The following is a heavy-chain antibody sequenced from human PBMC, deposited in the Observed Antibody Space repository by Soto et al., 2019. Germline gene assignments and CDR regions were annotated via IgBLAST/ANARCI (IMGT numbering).Heavy chain of an antibody. CDR3: ASDIVVVPAAIEY. D-gene: IGHD2-2*01. CDR1: GFTFSSYS. V-gene: IGHV3-21*01. J-gene: IGHJ4*02. CDR2: ISSSSSYI. Sequence: GGSLILSCAASGFTFSSYSMNWVRQAPGKGLEWVSSISSSSSYIYYADSVKGRFTISRDNAKNSLYLQMNSLRAEDTAVYYCASDIVVVPAAIEYWGQGTLVTVSS.